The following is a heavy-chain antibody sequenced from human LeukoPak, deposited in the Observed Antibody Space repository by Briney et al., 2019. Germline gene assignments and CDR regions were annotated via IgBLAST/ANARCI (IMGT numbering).Heavy chain of an antibody. J-gene: IGHJ4*02. CDR1: GFSVSRSS. CDR2: TYEGGST. Sequence: GGSLRLSCVVSGFSVSRSSITWVRQAPGKGLEWVSITYEGGSTDYADSVKGRFTISRGSSKNTVYLQLSSLRSEDTAIYYCTRARPIDFWGQGTLVIVSS. CDR3: TRARPIDF. V-gene: IGHV3-53*01.